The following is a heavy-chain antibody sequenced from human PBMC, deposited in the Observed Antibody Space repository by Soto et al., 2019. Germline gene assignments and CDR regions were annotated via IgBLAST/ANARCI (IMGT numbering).Heavy chain of an antibody. CDR2: IWYDGSKK. D-gene: IGHD3-3*01. Sequence: QVQVVESGGGVVQPGRSLRLSCAASGFTFSSFGMHWVRQAPGKGLEWVSLIWYDGSKKSYGDSVKGRFTISRDNSSNTVYLQMNSLRADDTAVYYFARDASYYSLWSGYYPSRNGMDVWGQVTTVTVSS. CDR3: ARDASYYSLWSGYYPSRNGMDV. CDR1: GFTFSSFG. V-gene: IGHV3-33*01. J-gene: IGHJ6*02.